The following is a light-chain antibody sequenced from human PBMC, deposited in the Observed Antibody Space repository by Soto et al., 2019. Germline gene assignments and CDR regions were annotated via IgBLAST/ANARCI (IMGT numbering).Light chain of an antibody. CDR2: GAS. V-gene: IGKV1-33*01. Sequence: DIQMTQSPSSLSASVGDRVTITCQASQDIRKYLNWYQQKPGRAPKLLIYGASNLETGVPSRFSGSGYGTDFTFTISSLQPEDIATYYCQHYNNLPPFTFGPGTKVAIK. CDR3: QHYNNLPPFT. CDR1: QDIRKY. J-gene: IGKJ3*01.